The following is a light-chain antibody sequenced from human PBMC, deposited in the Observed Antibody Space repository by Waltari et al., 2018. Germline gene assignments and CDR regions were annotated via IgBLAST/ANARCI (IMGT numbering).Light chain of an antibody. CDR1: SGHSSNI. J-gene: IGLJ3*02. CDR2: VNSDGSH. CDR3: QTGGHGTWV. V-gene: IGLV4-69*01. Sequence: QLVLTQSPSASASLGASVKLTCTLSSGHSSNIIAWHHKQPEKGPRYLMKVNSDGSHSKGDEIPDRFSGSSSGAERYLTISSVQSEDEADYYCQTGGHGTWVFGGGTKLTVL.